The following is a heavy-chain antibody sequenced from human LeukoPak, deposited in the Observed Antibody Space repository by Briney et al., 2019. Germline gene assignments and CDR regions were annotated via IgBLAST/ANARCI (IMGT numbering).Heavy chain of an antibody. CDR2: IVPMYGTR. Sequence: SVKVSCKASGGTFSSYGTNWVRQAPGQGLEWMGGIVPMYGTRNYAQKFQGRVIITADESTTTAYMELRSLRSEDTAVYYCARETSNYYYFDSWGQGTLVTVSS. CDR3: ARETSNYYYFDS. CDR1: GGTFSSYG. V-gene: IGHV1-69*13. D-gene: IGHD4-11*01. J-gene: IGHJ4*02.